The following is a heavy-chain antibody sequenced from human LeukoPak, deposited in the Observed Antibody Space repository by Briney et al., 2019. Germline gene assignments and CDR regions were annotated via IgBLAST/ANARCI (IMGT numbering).Heavy chain of an antibody. CDR2: INPNSGGT. J-gene: IGHJ4*02. V-gene: IGHV1-2*06. D-gene: IGHD2-2*02. Sequence: ASVKVSCKASGYTFTGYYMHWVRQAPGQGLEWMGRINPNSGGTNYAQKFQGRVTMTRDTSISTAYMELSSLRSEDTAVYYCARDGLGGCSSTSCSTTYSGHWGQGTLVTVSS. CDR1: GYTFTGYY. CDR3: ARDGLGGCSSTSCSTTYSGH.